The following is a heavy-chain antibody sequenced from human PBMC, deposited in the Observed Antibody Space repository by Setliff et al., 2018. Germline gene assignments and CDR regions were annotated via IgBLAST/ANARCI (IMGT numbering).Heavy chain of an antibody. CDR2: INAGNGNT. J-gene: IGHJ4*02. CDR3: ARDPGAY. V-gene: IGHV1-3*01. Sequence: ASVKVSCKASGYTFSSYAMHWVRQAPGQRLEWMGWINAGNGNTKYSQKLQGRVTMTTDTSTSTAYMELRSLRSDDTAVYYCARDPGAYWGQGTLVTVSS. CDR1: GYTFSSYA. D-gene: IGHD1-26*01.